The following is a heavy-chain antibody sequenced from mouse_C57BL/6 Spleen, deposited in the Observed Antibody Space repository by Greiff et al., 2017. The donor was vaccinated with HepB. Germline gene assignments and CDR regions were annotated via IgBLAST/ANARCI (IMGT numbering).Heavy chain of an antibody. CDR3: ASRGYQSSFAY. D-gene: IGHD2-14*01. J-gene: IGHJ3*01. V-gene: IGHV1-50*01. Sequence: VQLQQPGAELVKPGASVKLSCKASGYTFTSYWMQWVKQRPGQGLEWIGEIDPSDSYTNYNQKFKGKATLTVDTSSSTAYMQLSSLTSEDSAVYYCASRGYQSSFAYWGQGTLVTVSA. CDR1: GYTFTSYW. CDR2: IDPSDSYT.